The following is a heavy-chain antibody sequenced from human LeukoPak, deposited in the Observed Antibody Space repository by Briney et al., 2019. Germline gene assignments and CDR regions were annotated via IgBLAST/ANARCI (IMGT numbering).Heavy chain of an antibody. Sequence: PGGSLRLSCAASGFTFSSYAMSWVRQAPGKGLEWVSAVSGRGGSTYYADSVKGRFTIPRDNSKNTLYLQVNSLRAEDTAVYYCAKGGKWDVTPFDYWGQGTLVTVSS. CDR3: AKGGKWDVTPFDY. V-gene: IGHV3-23*01. CDR2: VSGRGGST. J-gene: IGHJ4*02. D-gene: IGHD1-26*01. CDR1: GFTFSSYA.